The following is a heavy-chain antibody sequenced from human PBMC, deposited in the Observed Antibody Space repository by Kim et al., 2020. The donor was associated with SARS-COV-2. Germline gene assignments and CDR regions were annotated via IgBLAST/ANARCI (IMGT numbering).Heavy chain of an antibody. Sequence: SQTLSLTCAISGDSVSSNSAAWNWIRQSPSRGLEWLGRTYYRSKWYNDYAVSVKSRITINPDTSKNQFSLQLNSVTPEDTAVYYCARDYPRTDREWLLSFFDYWGQGTLVTVSS. CDR3: ARDYPRTDREWLLSFFDY. V-gene: IGHV6-1*01. D-gene: IGHD3-3*01. CDR1: GDSVSSNSAA. CDR2: TYYRSKWYN. J-gene: IGHJ4*02.